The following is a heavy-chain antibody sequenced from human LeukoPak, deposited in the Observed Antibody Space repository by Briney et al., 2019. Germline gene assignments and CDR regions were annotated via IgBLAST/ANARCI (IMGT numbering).Heavy chain of an antibody. J-gene: IGHJ6*03. D-gene: IGHD3-3*01. CDR1: GFTFSDYY. V-gene: IGHV3-11*04. CDR2: ISSSGSTI. Sequence: GGSLRLSCAASGFTFSDYYMSWIRQAPGKGLEWVSYISSSGSTIYYADSVKGRFTISRDNAKNSLYLQMNSLRAEDTAVYYCATGTTRYYDFWSGYWASDYYYMDVWGKGTTVTVSS. CDR3: ATGTTRYYDFWSGYWASDYYYMDV.